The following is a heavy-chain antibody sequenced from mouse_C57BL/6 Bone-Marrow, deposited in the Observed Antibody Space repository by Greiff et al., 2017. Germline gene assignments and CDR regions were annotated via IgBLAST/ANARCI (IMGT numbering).Heavy chain of an antibody. D-gene: IGHD1-1*01. J-gene: IGHJ1*03. CDR1: GYTFTSYG. CDR3: AIPRLYGSSFDV. Sequence: VQLQQSGAELARPGASVKLSCKASGYTFTSYGISWVKQRTGQGLEWIGEIYPRSGNTYYNEKFKGKATLTADKSSSTAYMGLRSLTSEDSAVYFCAIPRLYGSSFDVWGTGTTVTVSS. V-gene: IGHV1-81*01. CDR2: IYPRSGNT.